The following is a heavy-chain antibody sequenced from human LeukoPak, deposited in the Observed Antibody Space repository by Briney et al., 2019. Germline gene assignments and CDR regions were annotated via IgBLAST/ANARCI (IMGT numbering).Heavy chain of an antibody. Sequence: GGSLRLSCAASGFTVSNNYMSWVRQAPGKGLEWVSVIYSGGTTYYADSVKGRFTISRDNSKNTLYLQMNSLRAEDTAVYYCAKVGSSGWYEGRLFDYWGQGTLVTVSS. V-gene: IGHV3-53*01. CDR1: GFTVSNNY. J-gene: IGHJ4*02. CDR3: AKVGSSGWYEGRLFDY. CDR2: IYSGGTT. D-gene: IGHD6-19*01.